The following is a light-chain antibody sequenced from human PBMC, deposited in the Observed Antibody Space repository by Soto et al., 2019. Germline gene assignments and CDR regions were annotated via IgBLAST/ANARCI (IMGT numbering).Light chain of an antibody. CDR2: DAS. J-gene: IGKJ1*01. V-gene: IGKV3-11*01. CDR3: QQYGNSPST. CDR1: QSGCSY. Sequence: IVSTQAPSTRSMSPAEKAILSGMVSQSGCSYLAWYQQKPGQAPRLLIYDASNRATGIPARFSGSGSGTDFTLTISSLEPEDFAVYYCQQYGNSPSTFGQGTKVDIK.